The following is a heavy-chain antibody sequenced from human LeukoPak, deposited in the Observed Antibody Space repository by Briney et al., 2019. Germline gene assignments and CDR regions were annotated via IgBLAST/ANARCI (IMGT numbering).Heavy chain of an antibody. CDR1: GYSFTSYY. Sequence: ASVKVSCKASGYSFTSYYIHWVRQAPGQXLESMGIISPGGGSTSYAQKFQDRVTMTRDTSTSTVYMELNSLRSEDTAVYYCAKDLRWDHPGLDPWGQGTLVIVSS. V-gene: IGHV1-46*01. J-gene: IGHJ5*02. CDR3: AKDLRWDHPGLDP. D-gene: IGHD4-23*01. CDR2: ISPGGGST.